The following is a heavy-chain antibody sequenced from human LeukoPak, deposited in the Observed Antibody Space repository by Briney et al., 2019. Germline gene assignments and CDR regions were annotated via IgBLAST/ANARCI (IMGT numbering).Heavy chain of an antibody. CDR3: ATDSIEALLWFGPLFFDS. D-gene: IGHD3-10*01. CDR1: GFTFSNAW. J-gene: IGHJ4*02. Sequence: PGGSLRLSCAASGFTFSNAWMSWVRQAPGKGLEWVGRIKSKTDGGTTDYAAPVKGRFTISRDDTKNTLYLQMNSLKTEDTAVYYCATDSIEALLWFGPLFFDSWGQGTLVTVSS. CDR2: IKSKTDGGTT. V-gene: IGHV3-15*01.